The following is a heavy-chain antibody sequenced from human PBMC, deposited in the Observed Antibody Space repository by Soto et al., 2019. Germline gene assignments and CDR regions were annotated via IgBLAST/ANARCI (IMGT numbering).Heavy chain of an antibody. CDR1: GGSVSSGSYY. Sequence: QVQLQQWGAGLLKPSETLSLTCAVYGGSVSSGSYYWSWIRQPPGKGLEWIGEMSHSGGTHFNPYLKSRVTISVDTSKNQFSLKMSFVTAADTALYYCARVERGTATTVVDTFHIWGSGTMVTVSS. V-gene: IGHV4-34*01. CDR3: ARVERGTATTVVDTFHI. J-gene: IGHJ3*02. CDR2: MSHSGGT. D-gene: IGHD1-1*01.